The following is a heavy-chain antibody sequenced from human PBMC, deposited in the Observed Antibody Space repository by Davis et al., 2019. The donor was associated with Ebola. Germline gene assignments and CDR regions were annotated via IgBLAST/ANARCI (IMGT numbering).Heavy chain of an antibody. CDR1: GFTFSSSA. J-gene: IGHJ6*02. CDR3: ASSVAAGDYYYYGMDV. D-gene: IGHD6-19*01. Sequence: GESLKISCAASGFTFSSSAMSWGRQAPGKGLEWVSSIGGSGGSIYYADSVKGRFTISRDNSKNTLYLQMNSLRDEDTAVYYCASSVAAGDYYYYGMDVWGQGTTVTVSS. V-gene: IGHV3-23*01. CDR2: IGGSGGSI.